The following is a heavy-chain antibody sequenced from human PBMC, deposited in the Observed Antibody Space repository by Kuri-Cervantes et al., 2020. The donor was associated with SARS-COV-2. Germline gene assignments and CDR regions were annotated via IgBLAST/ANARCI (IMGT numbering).Heavy chain of an antibody. D-gene: IGHD5/OR15-5a*01. CDR1: GGTFSSDG. CDR3: ARDQIPVSPTDYQYGLDV. V-gene: IGHV1-69*06. CDR2: VIPIFATT. J-gene: IGHJ6*02. Sequence: SVNVSCKASGGTFSSDGSNWVRQAPGQGLEWMGGVIPIFATTNYAQKFQGRVTITADKSTSTAYMELSNLQSEDTAVYYCARDQIPVSPTDYQYGLDVWGQGTTVTVSS.